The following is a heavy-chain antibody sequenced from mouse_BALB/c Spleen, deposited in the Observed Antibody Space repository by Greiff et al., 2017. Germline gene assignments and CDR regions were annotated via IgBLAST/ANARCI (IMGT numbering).Heavy chain of an antibody. V-gene: IGHV14-1*02. D-gene: IGHD3-1*01. J-gene: IGHJ4*01. CDR1: GFNIKDYY. Sequence: VQLKQSGAELVRPGALVKLSCKASGFNIKDYYMHWVKQRPEQGLEWIGWIDPENGNTIYDPKFQGKASITADTSSNTAYLQLSSLTSEDTAVYYCASRGSSGYVRAMDYWGQGTAVTVSS. CDR2: IDPENGNT. CDR3: ASRGSSGYVRAMDY.